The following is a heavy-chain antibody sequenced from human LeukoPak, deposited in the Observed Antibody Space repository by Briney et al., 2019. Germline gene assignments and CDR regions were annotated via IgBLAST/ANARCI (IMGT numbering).Heavy chain of an antibody. CDR1: GFTFSSYA. J-gene: IGHJ4*02. CDR3: ARDPSGIAAAI. V-gene: IGHV3-21*01. CDR2: ISSSSSYI. D-gene: IGHD6-13*01. Sequence: GGSLRLSCAASGFTFSSYAMSWVRQAPGKGLEWVSSISSSSSYIYYADSVKGRFTISRDNAKNSLYLQMNSLRAEDTAVYYCARDPSGIAAAIWGQGTLVTVSS.